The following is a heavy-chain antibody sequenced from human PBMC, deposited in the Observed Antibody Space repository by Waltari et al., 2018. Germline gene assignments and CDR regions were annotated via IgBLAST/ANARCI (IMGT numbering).Heavy chain of an antibody. Sequence: QVQLQESGPGLVKPSETLSLTCTVSGGSISSHYWSWIRQPPGKGLEWIGYIYYSGSTNYNPSLKSRVTISVDTSKNQFSLKLSSVTAADTAVYYCARDLNYGDYGMDVWGQGTTVTVSS. V-gene: IGHV4-59*11. J-gene: IGHJ6*02. CDR3: ARDLNYGDYGMDV. CDR1: GGSISSHY. CDR2: IYYSGST. D-gene: IGHD4-17*01.